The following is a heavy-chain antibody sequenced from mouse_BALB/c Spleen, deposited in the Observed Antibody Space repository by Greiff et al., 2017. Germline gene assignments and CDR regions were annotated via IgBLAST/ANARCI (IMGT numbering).Heavy chain of an antibody. CDR1: GFTFSDFY. CDR3: ARDADNGSEAWFAY. V-gene: IGHV7-1*02. J-gene: IGHJ3*01. Sequence: EVQGVESGGGLVQPGGSLRLSCATSGFTFSDFYMEWVRQPPGKRLEWIAASRNKANDYTTEYSASVKGRFIVSRDTSQSILYLQMNALRAEDTAIYYCARDADNGSEAWFAYWGQGTLVTVSA. CDR2: SRNKANDYTT. D-gene: IGHD1-1*01.